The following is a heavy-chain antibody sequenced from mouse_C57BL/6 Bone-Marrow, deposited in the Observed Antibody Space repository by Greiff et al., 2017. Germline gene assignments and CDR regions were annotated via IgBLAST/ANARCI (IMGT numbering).Heavy chain of an antibody. CDR3: AAQALFLYAMDY. D-gene: IGHD3-2*02. CDR2: ISSGGSYT. J-gene: IGHJ4*01. V-gene: IGHV5-6*01. Sequence: EVMLVESGGDLVKPGGSLKLSCAASGFTFSSYGMSWVRQTPDKRLEWVATISSGGSYTYYPASVKGRFTISRDNAKNTLYLQRSSLKSEDTAMYYCAAQALFLYAMDYWGQGTSVTVSS. CDR1: GFTFSSYG.